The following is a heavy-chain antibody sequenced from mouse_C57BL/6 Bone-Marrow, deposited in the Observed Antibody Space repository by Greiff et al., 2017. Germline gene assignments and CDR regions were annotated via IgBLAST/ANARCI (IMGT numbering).Heavy chain of an antibody. J-gene: IGHJ2*01. CDR2: IYPGDGDT. D-gene: IGHD5-2*01. Sequence: QVQLQQSGPELVKPGASVKISCTASGYAFSSSWMNWVKQRPGKGLEWIGRIYPGDGDTNYNGKFKGQATLTADKSSSTAYMQLSSLTSEDSAVYFCAKGNRGYLDYWGQGTTLTVSS. CDR1: GYAFSSSW. CDR3: AKGNRGYLDY. V-gene: IGHV1-82*01.